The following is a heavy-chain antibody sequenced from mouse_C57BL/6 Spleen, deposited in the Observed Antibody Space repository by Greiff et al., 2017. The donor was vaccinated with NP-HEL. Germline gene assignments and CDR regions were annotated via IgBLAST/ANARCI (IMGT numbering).Heavy chain of an antibody. CDR2: INPNNGGT. Sequence: VHVKQSGPELVKPGASVKIPCKASGYTFTDYNMDWVKQSHGTSLEWIGDINPNNGGTIYNQKFKGKATLTVDKSSSTAYMELRSLTSEDTAVYYCAREDGHCDYWGQGTTLTVAA. V-gene: IGHV1-18*01. CDR3: AREDGHCDY. D-gene: IGHD2-3*01. CDR1: GYTFTDYN. J-gene: IGHJ2*01.